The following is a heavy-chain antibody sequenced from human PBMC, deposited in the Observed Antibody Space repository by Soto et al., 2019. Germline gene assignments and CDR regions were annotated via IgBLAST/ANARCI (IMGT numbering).Heavy chain of an antibody. J-gene: IGHJ4*02. CDR1: GFTFSDHY. CDR2: SRNKADSYTT. CDR3: ARVDMTTVYDH. D-gene: IGHD4-17*01. V-gene: IGHV3-72*01. Sequence: EVQLVESGGGLVQPGGSLRLSCAASGFTFSDHYMDWVRQAPGKGLEWVGRSRNKADSYTTEYAASVKGRFTISRDDSKNSGCLQMNSLKTEDTAVYYCARVDMTTVYDHWGQGTLVTVSS.